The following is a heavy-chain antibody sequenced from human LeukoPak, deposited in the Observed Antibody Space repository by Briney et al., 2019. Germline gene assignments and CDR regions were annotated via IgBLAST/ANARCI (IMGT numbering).Heavy chain of an antibody. CDR1: GFTFSSYA. D-gene: IGHD6-13*01. CDR2: ISGSGGST. V-gene: IGHV3-23*01. J-gene: IGHJ4*02. CDR3: AKFRGSSSWYGGDYFDY. Sequence: GGSLRLSCAASGFTFSSYAMSWVRQAPGKGLEWVSAISGSGGSTYYVDSVKGRFTISRDNSKNTLYLQMNSLRAEDTAVYYCAKFRGSSSWYGGDYFDYWGQGTLVTVSS.